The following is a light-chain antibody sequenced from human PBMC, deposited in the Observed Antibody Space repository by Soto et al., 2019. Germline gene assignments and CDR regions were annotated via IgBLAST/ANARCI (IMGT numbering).Light chain of an antibody. V-gene: IGKV1-5*03. CDR1: QSISSW. CDR2: KAS. J-gene: IGKJ1*01. CDR3: QQYNPYSRT. Sequence: DIQMTQSPSTLSASVGDRVTITCWASQSISSWLAWYQQKPGKAPKLLIYKASSLQSGVPSRFSGSGSGTEFTLTISSLQPDDFAIYYCQQYNPYSRTFGQGTKVDI.